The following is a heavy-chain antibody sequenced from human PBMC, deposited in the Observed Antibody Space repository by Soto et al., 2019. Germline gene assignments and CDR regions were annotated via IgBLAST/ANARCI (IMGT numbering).Heavy chain of an antibody. V-gene: IGHV3-21*01. CDR2: ISSSSSYI. J-gene: IGHJ5*02. Sequence: PGGSLRLSCAASGVTFSSYSMNWVPQAPGKGLEWVSSISSSSSYIYYADSVKGRFTISRDNAKNSLYLQMNSLRAEDTAVYYCAKNGGRYCSGGSCLNWFDPWGQGTLVTVSS. CDR3: AKNGGRYCSGGSCLNWFDP. CDR1: GVTFSSYS. D-gene: IGHD2-15*01.